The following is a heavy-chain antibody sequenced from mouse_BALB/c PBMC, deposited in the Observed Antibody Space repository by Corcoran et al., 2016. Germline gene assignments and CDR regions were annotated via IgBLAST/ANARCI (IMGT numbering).Heavy chain of an antibody. CDR1: GYTFTDYN. CDR3: ARWKVWLNYYAMDY. Sequence: EVLLQQSGPELVKPGASVKIPCKASGYTFTDYNMDWVKQSHGKSLEWIGDINPNNGGTIYNQKFKGKATLTVDKSSSTAYMELRSLTSEDTAVYYCARWKVWLNYYAMDYWGQGTSVTVSS. J-gene: IGHJ4*01. V-gene: IGHV1-18*01. CDR2: INPNNGGT. D-gene: IGHD2-10*02.